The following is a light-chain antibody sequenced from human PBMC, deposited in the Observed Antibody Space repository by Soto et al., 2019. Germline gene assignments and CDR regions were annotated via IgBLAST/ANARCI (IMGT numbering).Light chain of an antibody. J-gene: IGLJ3*02. CDR2: DNN. CDR1: SSNIGDNS. V-gene: IGLV1-51*01. Sequence: QSVLTQPPSVSAAPGQRVTISCSGSSSNIGDNSVSWYQQLPGTAPKLLIYDNNKRPSGIPDRFSGSKSGTSATLGITGLQTGDEADYYCGTWDSSLSVVVFGGGTK. CDR3: GTWDSSLSVVV.